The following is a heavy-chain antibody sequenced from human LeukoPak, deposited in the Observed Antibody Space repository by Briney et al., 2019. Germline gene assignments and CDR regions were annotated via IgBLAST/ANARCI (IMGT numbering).Heavy chain of an antibody. Sequence: SEILSLTCTVSGGSISSSSYYWGWIRQPPGKGLQWFGSIYYSGSTYYNPSLKSRVTISVDTSKNQFSLKLSSVTAADTAVYYCARRDEGCSSTSCPNWFDPWGQGTLVTVSS. J-gene: IGHJ5*02. CDR2: IYYSGST. CDR1: GGSISSSSYY. CDR3: ARRDEGCSSTSCPNWFDP. V-gene: IGHV4-39*01. D-gene: IGHD2-2*01.